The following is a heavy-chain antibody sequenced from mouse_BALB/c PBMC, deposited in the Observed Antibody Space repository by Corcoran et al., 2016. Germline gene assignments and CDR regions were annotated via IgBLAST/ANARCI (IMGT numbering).Heavy chain of an antibody. CDR2: INPYNGAT. J-gene: IGHJ4*01. CDR1: VYSFTGYY. V-gene: IGHV1-26*01. Sequence: EVHLQQSGPELVKPGASLKISCKASVYSFTGYYRHWVKQSHVKSLEWIGRINPYNGATSYNQNFKDKASLTVDKSSSTAYMELHSLTSEDSAVYYCARGGYYYAMDYWGQGTSVTVSS. CDR3: ARGGYYYAMDY.